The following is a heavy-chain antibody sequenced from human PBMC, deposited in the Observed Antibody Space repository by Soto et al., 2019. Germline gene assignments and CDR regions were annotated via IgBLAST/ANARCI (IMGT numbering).Heavy chain of an antibody. V-gene: IGHV1-2*02. CDR1: GYTFTGYY. CDR3: ARDVMSGYSVYGMDV. Sequence: GASVKVSCKASGYTFTGYYMHWVRQAPGQGLEWMGWINPNSGGTNYAQKFQGRVTTTRDTSISTAYMELSRLRSDDTAVYYCARDVMSGYSVYGMDVWGQGTTVTVSS. CDR2: INPNSGGT. J-gene: IGHJ6*02. D-gene: IGHD3-3*01.